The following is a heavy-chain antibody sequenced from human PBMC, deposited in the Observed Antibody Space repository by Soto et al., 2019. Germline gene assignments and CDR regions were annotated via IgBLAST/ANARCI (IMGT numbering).Heavy chain of an antibody. V-gene: IGHV4-30-4*01. Sequence: PSETLSLTCTVSGGSISSGDYYWSWIRQPPGKGLEWIGYIYYSGSTYYNPSLKSRVTISVDTSKNQFSLKLSSVTAADTAVYYCASFPIDYGDYLYYFDYWGQGTLVTVSS. CDR2: IYYSGST. CDR1: GGSISSGDYY. CDR3: ASFPIDYGDYLYYFDY. J-gene: IGHJ4*02. D-gene: IGHD4-17*01.